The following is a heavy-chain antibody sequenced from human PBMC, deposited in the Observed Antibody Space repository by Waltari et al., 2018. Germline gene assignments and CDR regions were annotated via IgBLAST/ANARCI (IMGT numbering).Heavy chain of an antibody. J-gene: IGHJ6*02. V-gene: IGHV3-30*03. CDR3: ARDYCDRTNCHGMDV. CDR1: AFPFSSYV. Sequence: QVQLVESGGGVVQPGRLLRLSCEAAAFPFSSYVMHWVRQAPGKGLECVAVISYNARNIYYVDSVKGRFTISRDNSKKTLYLQMNSLRAEDTAVYYCARDYCDRTNCHGMDVWGQGTTVTVSS. D-gene: IGHD3-22*01. CDR2: ISYNARNI.